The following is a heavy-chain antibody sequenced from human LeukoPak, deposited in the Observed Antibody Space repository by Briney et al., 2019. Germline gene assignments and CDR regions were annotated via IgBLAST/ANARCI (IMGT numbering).Heavy chain of an antibody. J-gene: IGHJ4*02. CDR3: ARGVGGQWLVRDYFDY. CDR2: INHSGST. Sequence: SETLSLTCAVYGGSFSGDYWSGIRQPPGKGLGWIGEINHSGSTNYNPSLKSRVTISVDTYKNQFSLKLSSVTAADTAVYYCARGVGGQWLVRDYFDYWGQRTLVTVSS. D-gene: IGHD6-19*01. CDR1: GGSFSGDY. V-gene: IGHV4-34*01.